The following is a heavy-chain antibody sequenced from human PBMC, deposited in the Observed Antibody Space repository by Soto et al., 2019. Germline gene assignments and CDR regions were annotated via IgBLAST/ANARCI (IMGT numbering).Heavy chain of an antibody. CDR2: IYWDDDK. V-gene: IGHV2-5*02. Sequence: QITLKESGPTLVKPTQTLTLTCTFSGFSLSTSGVGVAWIRQPPRKALEWLALIYWDDDKRYRPSLESRLTITKDTSKNQVVLTMTNMDSLDTATYYCAYLPCSGGSCYWFSFSGMDVWGQGTTVTVSS. D-gene: IGHD2-15*01. J-gene: IGHJ6*02. CDR1: GFSLSTSGVG. CDR3: AYLPCSGGSCYWFSFSGMDV.